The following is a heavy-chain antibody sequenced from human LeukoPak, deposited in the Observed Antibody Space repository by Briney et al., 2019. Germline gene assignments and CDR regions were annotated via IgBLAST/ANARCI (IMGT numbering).Heavy chain of an antibody. Sequence: ASVKVSCKASGYTFTSYDINWVRQATGQGLEWMGWMNPNSGNTGYAQKFQGRVTITRNTSISTAYMELSSLRSEDTAVYYCEGIGSITIFGVVNNYMDVWGKGTTVTVSS. CDR2: MNPNSGNT. J-gene: IGHJ6*03. V-gene: IGHV1-8*03. D-gene: IGHD3-3*01. CDR1: GYTFTSYD. CDR3: EGIGSITIFGVVNNYMDV.